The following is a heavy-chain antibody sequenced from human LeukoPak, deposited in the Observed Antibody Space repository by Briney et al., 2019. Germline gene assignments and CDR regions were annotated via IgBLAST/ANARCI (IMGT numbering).Heavy chain of an antibody. Sequence: GESLKISCKGSGYSFTSYWIGWVRQMPGKGLEWMGIIYPGDSDIRYSPSFQGQVTISADNSISTAYLQWTSLKASDTAIYYCARPNWGRYYSDYWGQGTLVTVSS. V-gene: IGHV5-51*01. CDR2: IYPGDSDI. CDR1: GYSFTSYW. CDR3: ARPNWGRYYSDY. J-gene: IGHJ4*02. D-gene: IGHD7-27*01.